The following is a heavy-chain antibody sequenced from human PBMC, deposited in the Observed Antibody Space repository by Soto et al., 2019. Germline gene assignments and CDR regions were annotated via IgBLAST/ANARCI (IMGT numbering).Heavy chain of an antibody. D-gene: IGHD3-22*01. V-gene: IGHV3-23*01. CDR2: ISGSGGST. CDR3: AKGPNYYDSSGYDY. Sequence: EVQLLESGGGLVQPGGSLRLSCAASGFTFSSYAMSWVRQAPGKGLEWVSAISGSGGSTYYADSVKGRFTISRDNSKNTLYLQMNSLRDEDTAVYYCAKGPNYYDSSGYDYLGQGTLVTVSS. J-gene: IGHJ4*02. CDR1: GFTFSSYA.